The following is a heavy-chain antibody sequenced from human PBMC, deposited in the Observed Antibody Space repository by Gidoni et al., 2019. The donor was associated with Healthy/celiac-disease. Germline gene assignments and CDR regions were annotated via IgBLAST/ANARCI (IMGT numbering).Heavy chain of an antibody. CDR1: GYSFTSYW. V-gene: IGHV5-51*01. CDR2: IYPGDSDT. Sequence: EVQLVQSGAEVKKPGESLKISCKGSGYSFTSYWIGWVRQMTGKGLEWMGIIYPGDSDTRYSPSFQGQVTISADKSISTAYLQWSSLKASDTAMYYCARLSGYCSGGSCSSPDAFDIWGQGTMVTVSS. J-gene: IGHJ3*02. D-gene: IGHD2-15*01. CDR3: ARLSGYCSGGSCSSPDAFDI.